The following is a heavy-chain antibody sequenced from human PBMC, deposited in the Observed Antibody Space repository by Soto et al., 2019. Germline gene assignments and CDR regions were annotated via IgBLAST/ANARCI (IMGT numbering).Heavy chain of an antibody. Sequence: QVQLQESGPGLVKPSETLSLTCTVSGGSISNYYWSWIRQTPGKGLEWIGFIDYSGRTDHKPSLKSRVTISIDTSMKQFSLELSSVTAADTAVYYCAREQPITAPGSWFDTWGQGTLVTVSS. J-gene: IGHJ5*02. CDR1: GGSISNYY. CDR3: AREQPITAPGSWFDT. D-gene: IGHD6-13*01. CDR2: IDYSGRT. V-gene: IGHV4-59*01.